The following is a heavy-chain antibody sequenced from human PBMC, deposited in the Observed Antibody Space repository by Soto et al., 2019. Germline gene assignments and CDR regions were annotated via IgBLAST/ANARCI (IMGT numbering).Heavy chain of an antibody. D-gene: IGHD3-9*01. V-gene: IGHV1-46*01. Sequence: ASVKVSCKASGYTFTSYYMHWVRQAPGQGLEWMGIINPSGGSTSYAQKFQGRVTMTRDTSTSTVYMELSSLRSEDTAVYYCARDSPPDRYFDWYLLPPGYYFHYWGQGTLVSGSS. CDR3: ARDSPPDRYFDWYLLPPGYYFHY. CDR1: GYTFTSYY. CDR2: INPSGGST. J-gene: IGHJ4*02.